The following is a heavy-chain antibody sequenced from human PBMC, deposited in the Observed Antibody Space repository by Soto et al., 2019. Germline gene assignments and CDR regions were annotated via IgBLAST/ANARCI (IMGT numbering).Heavy chain of an antibody. D-gene: IGHD4-4*01. Sequence: GASVKVSCKASGYTFTGYYMHWARQAPGQGLEWMGWINPNSGGTNYAQKLQGWVTMTRDTSISTAYMELRSLRSDDTAVYYCARAHPSLNGDDYSNYQEPSYYYYMDGWGKGTTVTVSS. CDR2: INPNSGGT. CDR1: GYTFTGYY. CDR3: ARAHPSLNGDDYSNYQEPSYYYYMDG. J-gene: IGHJ6*03. V-gene: IGHV1-2*04.